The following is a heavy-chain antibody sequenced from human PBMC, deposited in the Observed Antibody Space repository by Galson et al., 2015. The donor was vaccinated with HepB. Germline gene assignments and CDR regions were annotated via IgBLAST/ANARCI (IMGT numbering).Heavy chain of an antibody. V-gene: IGHV3-30*04. J-gene: IGHJ6*03. CDR2: ISYDGRNK. Sequence: SLRLSCAASGFTFRNYAIHWVRQAPGKGLEWVAVISYDGRNKYYADSVRGRFTISRDNSKNTLYLQMNSLSSEDTAVYYCARDPGMILPAVIKFYMDVWGKGTTVTVSS. CDR3: ARDPGMILPAVIKFYMDV. CDR1: GFTFRNYA. D-gene: IGHD2-2*01.